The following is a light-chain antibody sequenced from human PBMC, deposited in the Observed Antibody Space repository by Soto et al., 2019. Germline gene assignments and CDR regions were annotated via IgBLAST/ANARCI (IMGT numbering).Light chain of an antibody. CDR1: QSISSY. Sequence: DIPMTQSPFSLPAPVGDRVTITCRASQSISSYLNWYQQKPGKDPKLLIYAASSLQSGVPSRFSGSGSGTDFNLTISSLQTEDFATYECQQRYSTPQTFGQGTKVDIK. CDR3: QQRYSTPQT. CDR2: AAS. V-gene: IGKV1-39*01. J-gene: IGKJ1*01.